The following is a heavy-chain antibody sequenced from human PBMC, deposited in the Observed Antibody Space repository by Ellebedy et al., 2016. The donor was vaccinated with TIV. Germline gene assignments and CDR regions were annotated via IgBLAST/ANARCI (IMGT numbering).Heavy chain of an antibody. D-gene: IGHD1-26*01. Sequence: MPSETLSLTCTVSGGSISSNYWDWIRQPPGKGLEWIGYIYNSVITNYNPSLKSRVTMSVYTSKRQLSLKLRSVTAADTAVYYCARRYSGSSYHYFDYWGQGTLVIVSS. CDR1: GGSISSNY. V-gene: IGHV4-59*08. CDR2: IYNSVIT. CDR3: ARRYSGSSYHYFDY. J-gene: IGHJ4*02.